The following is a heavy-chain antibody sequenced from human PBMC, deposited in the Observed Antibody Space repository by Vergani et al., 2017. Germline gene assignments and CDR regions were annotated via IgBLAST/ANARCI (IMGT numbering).Heavy chain of an antibody. J-gene: IGHJ4*02. Sequence: QVQLVESGGGVVQPGRSLRLSCAASGFTFSSYGMHWVRQAPGKGLEWVAVISYDGSNKYYADSVKGRFTISRDNSKNTLYLQMNSLRAEDTALYYCAKGSPYYYVAMGVENWGQGTLVTVSS. CDR3: AKGSPYYYVAMGVEN. D-gene: IGHD3-10*02. V-gene: IGHV3-30*18. CDR2: ISYDGSNK. CDR1: GFTFSSYG.